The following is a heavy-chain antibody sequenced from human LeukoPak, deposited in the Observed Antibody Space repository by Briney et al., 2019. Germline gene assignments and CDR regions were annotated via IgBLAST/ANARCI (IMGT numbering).Heavy chain of an antibody. Sequence: ASVKVSCKASGYTLTSYGISWVRQAPGQGLEWMGWISAYNGNTNYAQKLQGRVTMTTDTSTSTAYMERRSLRSDDTAVYYCARGQPQWLVMDYWGQGTLVTVSS. CDR2: ISAYNGNT. CDR3: ARGQPQWLVMDY. D-gene: IGHD6-19*01. CDR1: GYTLTSYG. V-gene: IGHV1-18*01. J-gene: IGHJ4*02.